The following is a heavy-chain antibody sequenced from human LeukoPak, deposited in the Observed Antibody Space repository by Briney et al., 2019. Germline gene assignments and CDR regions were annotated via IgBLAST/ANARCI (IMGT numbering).Heavy chain of an antibody. CDR3: ARGGGYYFIYLDY. V-gene: IGHV4-34*01. J-gene: IGHJ4*02. CDR2: INHSGST. Sequence: SETLSLTCAVYGGSFSGYYWSWIRQPPGKGLEWIGEINHSGSTNYNPSLKSRVTISVDTSKNQFSLKLSSVTAADTAVYYCARGGGYYFIYLDYWGQGTLVTVSS. D-gene: IGHD3-22*01. CDR1: GGSFSGYY.